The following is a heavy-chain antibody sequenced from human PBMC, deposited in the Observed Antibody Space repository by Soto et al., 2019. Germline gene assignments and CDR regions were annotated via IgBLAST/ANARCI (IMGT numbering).Heavy chain of an antibody. Sequence: HLVESGGGLVQPGGSLRLSCATSGFTFNTYWMTWVRQAPGKGLEWVANIKEEGSEENYVDSVKGRFTISRDNGKNSLFLQMNRLRREDSAVYYCVRSFSFDWLLFTLDYWGQGTLVSVSS. CDR1: GFTFNTYW. D-gene: IGHD3-9*01. J-gene: IGHJ4*02. CDR2: IKEEGSEE. CDR3: VRSFSFDWLLFTLDY. V-gene: IGHV3-7*01.